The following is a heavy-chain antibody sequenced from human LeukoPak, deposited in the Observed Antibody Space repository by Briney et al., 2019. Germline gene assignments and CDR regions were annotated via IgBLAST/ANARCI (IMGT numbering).Heavy chain of an antibody. Sequence: GGSLRLSCAASGFTFSSYSMNWVRQAPGKGLEWVSSISSSSSYIYYADSVKGRFTISRDNAKNSLYLQMNSLRAEDTAVYCCARDSSSGFDPWGQGTLVTVSS. D-gene: IGHD6-13*01. V-gene: IGHV3-21*01. J-gene: IGHJ5*02. CDR1: GFTFSSYS. CDR3: ARDSSSGFDP. CDR2: ISSSSSYI.